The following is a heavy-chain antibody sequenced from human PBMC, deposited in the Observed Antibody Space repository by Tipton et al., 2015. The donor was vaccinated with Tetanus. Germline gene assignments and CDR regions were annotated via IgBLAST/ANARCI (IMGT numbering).Heavy chain of an antibody. D-gene: IGHD3-3*01. CDR3: ATRINDFWSGYSFDY. V-gene: IGHV5-10-1*01. CDR2: IDPSDSYT. CDR1: GYSFTSYW. J-gene: IGHJ4*02. Sequence: QLVQSGAEVKKPGESLRISCKGSGYSFTSYWISWVRQMPGKGLEWMGRIDPSDSYTNYSPSFQGHVTISADKSISTAYLQWSSLKASDTAMYYCATRINDFWSGYSFDYWGQGTLVTVSS.